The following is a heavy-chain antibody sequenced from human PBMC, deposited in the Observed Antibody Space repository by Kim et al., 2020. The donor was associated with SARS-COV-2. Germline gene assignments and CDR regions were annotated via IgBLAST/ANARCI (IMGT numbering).Heavy chain of an antibody. J-gene: IGHJ4*02. D-gene: IGHD3-3*01. CDR3: ARGANVLRFLEWLFYFDY. V-gene: IGHV3-30*07. Sequence: KGRWTIARDNSKNTLYLQMNSLRAEDTAVYYCARGANVLRFLEWLFYFDYWGQGTLVTVSS.